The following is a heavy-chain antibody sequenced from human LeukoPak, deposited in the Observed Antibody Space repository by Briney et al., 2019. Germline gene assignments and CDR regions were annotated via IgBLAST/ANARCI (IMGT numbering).Heavy chain of an antibody. V-gene: IGHV3-30-3*01. CDR2: ISYDGSNK. Sequence: GGSLRLSCAASGFTFSSYAMHWVRQAPGKGLEWEAVISYDGSNKYYADSVKGRFTISRDNSKNTLYLQMNSLRAEDTAVYYCARPLTDITMIVVADDAFDIWGQGTMVTVSS. CDR1: GFTFSSYA. CDR3: ARPLTDITMIVVADDAFDI. J-gene: IGHJ3*02. D-gene: IGHD3-22*01.